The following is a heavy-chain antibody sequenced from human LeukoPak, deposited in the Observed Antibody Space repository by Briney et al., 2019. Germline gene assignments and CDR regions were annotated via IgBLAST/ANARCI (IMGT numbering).Heavy chain of an antibody. Sequence: SETLSLTCTVPGGSISSGGYYWSWIRQHPGKGLEWIGYIYYSGSTYYNPSRKSRFTISVDTSKNRFSLRLSSVTAADTAVYYCARDLGGGSGRFDAWGQGTLVTVSS. J-gene: IGHJ5*02. CDR2: IYYSGST. V-gene: IGHV4-31*03. CDR1: GGSISSGGYY. D-gene: IGHD3-10*01. CDR3: ARDLGGGSGRFDA.